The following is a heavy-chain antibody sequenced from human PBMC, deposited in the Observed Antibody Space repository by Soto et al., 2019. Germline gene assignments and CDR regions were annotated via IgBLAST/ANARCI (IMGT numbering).Heavy chain of an antibody. V-gene: IGHV1-8*02. D-gene: IGHD3-3*01. CDR1: GYTFTDYF. J-gene: IGHJ6*03. CDR2: MNPHSGNT. Sequence: GASVKVSCKASGYTFTDYFMHWVRQAPGQGLEWMGRMNPHSGNTGYAQKFQGRVTMTRNTSISTVYMELSSLRSEDTAVYYCARGRSDFWSGYLNYYYMDVWGKGTTVSLL. CDR3: ARGRSDFWSGYLNYYYMDV.